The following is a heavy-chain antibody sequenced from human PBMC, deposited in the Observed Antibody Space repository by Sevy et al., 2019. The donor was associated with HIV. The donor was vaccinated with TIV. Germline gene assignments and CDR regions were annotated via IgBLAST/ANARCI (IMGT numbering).Heavy chain of an antibody. CDR2: ISYDGSNK. J-gene: IGHJ4*02. Sequence: GGSLRLSCAASGFTFSSYAMPWVRQAPGKGLEGLAAISYDGSNKYYALSVKGRFTTSRDNSKSTLYLQMNSLRAEDTAVYYCARDRQLATQLFDYWGQGTLVTVSS. CDR3: ARDRQLATQLFDY. CDR1: GFTFSSYA. D-gene: IGHD6-6*01. V-gene: IGHV3-30-3*01.